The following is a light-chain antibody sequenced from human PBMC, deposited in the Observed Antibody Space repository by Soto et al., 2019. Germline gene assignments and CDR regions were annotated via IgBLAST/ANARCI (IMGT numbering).Light chain of an antibody. V-gene: IGKV3-11*01. J-gene: IGKJ1*01. CDR2: DAS. CDR1: QSVSSY. CDR3: QQRSNWPRT. Sequence: EIVLTHAPATLSLTPGERATVSCRASQSVSSYLAWYQQKPGQAPRLLIYDASNRATGIPARFSGSGSGTDFTLTISSLEPEDFAVYYCQQRSNWPRTFGQGTKVDIK.